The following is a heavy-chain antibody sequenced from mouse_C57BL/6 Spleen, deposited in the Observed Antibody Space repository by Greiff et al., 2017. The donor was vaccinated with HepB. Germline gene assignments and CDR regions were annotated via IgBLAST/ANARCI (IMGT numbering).Heavy chain of an antibody. CDR3: ARTQDGYFDV. Sequence: VQLQQSGAELVKPGASVKLSCKASGYTFTSYWMHWVKQRPGQGLEWIGMIHPNSGSTNYNEKFKSKATLTVDKSSSTAYMQLSSLTSEDSAVYYCARTQDGYFDVWGTGTTVTVSS. CDR1: GYTFTSYW. J-gene: IGHJ1*03. V-gene: IGHV1-64*01. CDR2: IHPNSGST.